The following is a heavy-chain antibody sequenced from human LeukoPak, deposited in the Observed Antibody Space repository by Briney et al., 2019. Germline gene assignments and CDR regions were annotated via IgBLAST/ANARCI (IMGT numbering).Heavy chain of an antibody. CDR1: GGSFSGYY. D-gene: IGHD6-19*01. CDR3: ARGHGSSGWFGY. V-gene: IGHV4-34*01. CDR2: INHSGST. Sequence: SETLSLTCAVYGGSFSGYYWSWIRQPPGKGLEWIGEINHSGSTNYNPSLKSRVTISVDTSKNQSSLKLSSVTAADTAVYYCARGHGSSGWFGYWGQGTLVTVSS. J-gene: IGHJ4*02.